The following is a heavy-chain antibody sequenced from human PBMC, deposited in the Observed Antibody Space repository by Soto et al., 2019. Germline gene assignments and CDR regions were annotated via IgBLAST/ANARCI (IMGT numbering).Heavy chain of an antibody. J-gene: IGHJ6*02. V-gene: IGHV3-23*01. CDR3: LRQYQLLLGYYYYGMDV. CDR2: ISGSGGST. CDR1: GFTFSSYA. Sequence: GGSLRLSCAASGFTFSSYAMSWVRQAPGKGLEWVSAISGSGGSTYYADSVKGRFTISRDNSKNTLYLQMNSLRAEDTAVYYCLRQYQLLLGYYYYGMDVWGQGTTVTAP. D-gene: IGHD2-2*01.